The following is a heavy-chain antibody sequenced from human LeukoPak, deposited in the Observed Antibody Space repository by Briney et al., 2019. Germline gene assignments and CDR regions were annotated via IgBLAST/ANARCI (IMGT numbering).Heavy chain of an antibody. CDR3: ARQIAVAGEWAFDI. V-gene: IGHV4-39*02. J-gene: IGHJ3*02. CDR1: GGSIRNSGYY. CDR2: INDGGHT. D-gene: IGHD6-19*01. Sequence: PWETLSLTCTVSGGSIRNSGYYWGWIRQPPGKGLEWIGSINDGGHTFYSPSLKSRGTISVDTSKNHFSLKLSSVTAADTAVYYCARQIAVAGEWAFDIWGQGTMVTVSS.